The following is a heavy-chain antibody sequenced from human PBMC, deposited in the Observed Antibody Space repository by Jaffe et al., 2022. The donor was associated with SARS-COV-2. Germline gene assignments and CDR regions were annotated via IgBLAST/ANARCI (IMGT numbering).Heavy chain of an antibody. J-gene: IGHJ5*02. Sequence: EVQLVQSEAEVKKPGESLKISCKGSGYRFTSYWIGWVRQMPGRGLEWMGIIYPADSDTRYSPSFQGQVTISADKSMSTAYLQWSSLKASDTAMYYCARSKYCTSTNCLNWFDPWGQGTLVTVSS. CDR2: IYPADSDT. CDR1: GYRFTSYW. V-gene: IGHV5-51*01. CDR3: ARSKYCTSTNCLNWFDP. D-gene: IGHD2-2*01.